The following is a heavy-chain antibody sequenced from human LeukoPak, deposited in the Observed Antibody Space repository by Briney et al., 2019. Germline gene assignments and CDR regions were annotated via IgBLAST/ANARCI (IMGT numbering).Heavy chain of an antibody. CDR1: GFTFSSYA. J-gene: IGHJ4*02. CDR2: ISGSGGST. Sequence: GGSLRLSCAASGFTFSSYAMSWVRQAPGKVLEWVSAISGSGGSTYYADSVKGRFTISRDNSKNTLYLQMNSLRAEDTAVYYCAKDRQRRQWLVADYWGQGTLVTVSS. D-gene: IGHD6-19*01. V-gene: IGHV3-23*01. CDR3: AKDRQRRQWLVADY.